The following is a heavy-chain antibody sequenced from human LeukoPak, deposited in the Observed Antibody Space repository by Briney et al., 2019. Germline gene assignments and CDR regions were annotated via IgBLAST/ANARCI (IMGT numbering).Heavy chain of an antibody. J-gene: IGHJ4*02. CDR3: ARVSPPTYDSSGPVHD. CDR2: INPGGGST. CDR1: GYTFTSYY. Sequence: ASVKVSCKASGYTFTSYYMHWVRQAPGQGLEWMGIINPGGGSTSYAQKFQGRVTMTRDTSTSTVYMELSSLRSEDTAVYYCARVSPPTYDSSGPVHDWGQGTLVTVSS. D-gene: IGHD3-22*01. V-gene: IGHV1-46*01.